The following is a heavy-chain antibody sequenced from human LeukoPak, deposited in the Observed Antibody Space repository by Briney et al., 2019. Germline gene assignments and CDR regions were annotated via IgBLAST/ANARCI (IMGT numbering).Heavy chain of an antibody. CDR2: VSIHNDNR. Sequence: ASVKVSCKASGYTFNIYGLTWVRQAPGQGMEWMAWVSIHNDNRRYAQKFQDRVTLTIDKTTTTAYLQLTGLRSDDTATYYCARDGRFEYSHFYYFDYWGQGTLVTVSS. V-gene: IGHV1-18*01. CDR3: ARDGRFEYSHFYYFDY. CDR1: GYTFNIYG. D-gene: IGHD6-6*01. J-gene: IGHJ4*02.